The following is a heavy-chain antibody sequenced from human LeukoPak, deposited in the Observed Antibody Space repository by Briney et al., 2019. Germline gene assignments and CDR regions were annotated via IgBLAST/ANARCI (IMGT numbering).Heavy chain of an antibody. J-gene: IGHJ6*02. CDR1: GFTFSSYA. D-gene: IGHD3-3*01. CDR2: ISYDGSNK. V-gene: IGHV3-30-3*01. CDR3: AREGPQGEGGYDFWSSYYGYYYYYGMDV. Sequence: GRSLRLSCAASGFTFSSYAMHWVRQAPGKGLEWVAVISYDGSNKYYADSVKGRFTISRDNSKNTLYLQMNSLRAEDTAVYYCAREGPQGEGGYDFWSSYYGYYYYYGMDVWGQGTTVTVSS.